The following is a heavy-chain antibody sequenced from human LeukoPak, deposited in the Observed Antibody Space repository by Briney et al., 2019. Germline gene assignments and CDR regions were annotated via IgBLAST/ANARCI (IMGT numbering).Heavy chain of an antibody. V-gene: IGHV1-69*05. CDR1: GGTFSSYA. J-gene: IGHJ4*02. Sequence: ASVKVSCKASGGTFSSYAISWVRQAPGQGLEWMGGIIPIFGTANYAQKLQGRVTMTTDTSTSTAYMELRSLRSDDTAVYYCARIRSSWYLFQKGDLDYWGQGTLVTVSS. CDR3: ARIRSSWYLFQKGDLDY. CDR2: IIPIFGTA. D-gene: IGHD6-13*01.